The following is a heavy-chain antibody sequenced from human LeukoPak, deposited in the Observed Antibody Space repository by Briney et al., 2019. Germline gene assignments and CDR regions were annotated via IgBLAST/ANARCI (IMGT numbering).Heavy chain of an antibody. J-gene: IGHJ4*02. Sequence: GASVKVSCKASGYTFTSYGISWVRQAPGQGLEWMGWINPNSGGTNYAQKFQGRVTMTRDTSISTAYMELSRLRSDDTAVYYCARDGGYSYGIYFDYWGQGTLVTVSS. CDR3: ARDGGYSYGIYFDY. D-gene: IGHD5-18*01. CDR2: INPNSGGT. CDR1: GYTFTSYG. V-gene: IGHV1-2*02.